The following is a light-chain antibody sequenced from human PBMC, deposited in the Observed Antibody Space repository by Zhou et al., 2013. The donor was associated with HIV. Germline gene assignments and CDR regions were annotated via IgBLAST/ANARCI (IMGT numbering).Light chain of an antibody. CDR2: KAS. CDR3: QQYNSHSRP. CDR1: QSISTW. Sequence: DIQMTQSPSTLSASVGDSVTITCRASQSISTWLAWYQQKPGKAPKLLIYKASSLEGGVPSRFSGSGSGTEFTLTISSLQPDDFATYYCQQYNSHSRPFGQGTKGGNQT. J-gene: IGKJ1*01. V-gene: IGKV1-5*03.